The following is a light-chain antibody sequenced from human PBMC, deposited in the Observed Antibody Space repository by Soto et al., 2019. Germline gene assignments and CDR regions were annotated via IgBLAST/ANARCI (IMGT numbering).Light chain of an antibody. Sequence: QSALTQPASVSGSPGQSITISCTGTSSDVGGYNYVSWYQQHPGKAPKLMIYAVTDRPSGVSSRFSGSKSGNTASLTISGLQAEDEGDYYCQSYDSTLSARYVFGTGTKLTVL. CDR3: QSYDSTLSARYV. V-gene: IGLV2-14*01. J-gene: IGLJ1*01. CDR2: AVT. CDR1: SSDVGGYNY.